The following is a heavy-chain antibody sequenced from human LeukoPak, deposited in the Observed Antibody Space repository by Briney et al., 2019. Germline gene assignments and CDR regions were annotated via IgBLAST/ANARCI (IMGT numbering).Heavy chain of an antibody. CDR3: ARDRYYYDSSGYLFDY. D-gene: IGHD3-22*01. CDR2: FHYTGTI. CDR1: GYSISSNNW. V-gene: IGHV4-28*03. Sequence: PSETLSLTCAVSGYSISSNNWWGWIRQPPGKGLEWIGYFHYTGTIYYNPSLKSRVTMSVDTSKNQFSLKLSSVTAADTAVYYCARDRYYYDSSGYLFDYWGQGTLVTVSS. J-gene: IGHJ4*02.